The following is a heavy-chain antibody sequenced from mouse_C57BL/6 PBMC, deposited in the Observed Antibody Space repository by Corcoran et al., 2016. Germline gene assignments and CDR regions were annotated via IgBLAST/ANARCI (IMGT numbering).Heavy chain of an antibody. J-gene: IGHJ4*01. Sequence: EVQLQQSGPVLVKPGASVKMSCKASGYTFTDYYMNWVKQSHGKSLEWIGVINPYNGGTSYNQKFKGKATLTVDKSSSTAYMELNSLTSEDSAVYYCAISGYYSNAYAMDYWGQGTSVTVSA. V-gene: IGHV1-19*01. CDR1: GYTFTDYY. D-gene: IGHD2-5*01. CDR3: AISGYYSNAYAMDY. CDR2: INPYNGGT.